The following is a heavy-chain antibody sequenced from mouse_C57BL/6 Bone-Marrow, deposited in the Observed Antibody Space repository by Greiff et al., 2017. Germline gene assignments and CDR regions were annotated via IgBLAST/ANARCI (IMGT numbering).Heavy chain of an antibody. J-gene: IGHJ3*01. CDR3: ARGAGLAD. CDR1: GYAFSSSW. Sequence: QVQLQQSGPELVKPGASVKMSCKASGYAFSSSWMNWVKQRPGKGLEWIGRIYPGDGDTNYNGKFKGKATLTADTSSSTAYMQLSSLTSEDSAVYVCARGAGLADWGKGTLVTVSA. CDR2: IYPGDGDT. V-gene: IGHV1-82*01.